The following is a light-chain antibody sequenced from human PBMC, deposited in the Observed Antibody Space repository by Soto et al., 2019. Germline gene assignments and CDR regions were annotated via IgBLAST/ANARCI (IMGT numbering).Light chain of an antibody. CDR1: RSVSNK. J-gene: IGKJ4*01. Sequence: EIVMTQSPATLSLSPGDRVTLSCRASRSVSNKLAWYQQKPGQAPRRLVYDASTRATDIPARLSGSGSGTEFTLTFRSLQSEDLGIYYCQHYNSWPLTFGGGTKVEIK. V-gene: IGKV3-15*01. CDR2: DAS. CDR3: QHYNSWPLT.